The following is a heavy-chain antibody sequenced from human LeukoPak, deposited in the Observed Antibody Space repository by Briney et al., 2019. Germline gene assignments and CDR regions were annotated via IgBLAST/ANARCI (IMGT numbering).Heavy chain of an antibody. V-gene: IGHV3-30-3*01. J-gene: IGHJ4*02. CDR2: ISYDGSNK. CDR1: GFTFSSYA. D-gene: IGHD5-12*01. Sequence: PGGSLRLSCAASGFTFSSYAMHWVRQAPGKGLEWVAVISYDGSNKYYADSVKGRFTISRDNSKNTLYLQMNSLRAEDTAVYYCTRDFSDYDHYWGQGTLVTVSS. CDR3: TRDFSDYDHY.